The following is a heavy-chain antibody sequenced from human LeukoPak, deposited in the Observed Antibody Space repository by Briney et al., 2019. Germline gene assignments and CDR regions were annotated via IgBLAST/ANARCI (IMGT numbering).Heavy chain of an antibody. CDR2: IYTSGST. D-gene: IGHD3-10*01. Sequence: SDTLSLTCTVSGGSISSSSYYWSWIRQPAGKGLEWIGRIYTSGSTNYNPTLNSRVTISIDTSKNQFSLSLSSVTAADTAVYYCARVSPSGVWDVWGQGTTVTVSS. J-gene: IGHJ6*02. V-gene: IGHV4-61*02. CDR1: GGSISSSSYY. CDR3: ARVSPSGVWDV.